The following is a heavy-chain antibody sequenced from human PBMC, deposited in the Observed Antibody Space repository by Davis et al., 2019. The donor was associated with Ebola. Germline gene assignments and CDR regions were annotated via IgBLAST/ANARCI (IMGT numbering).Heavy chain of an antibody. CDR2: ISGSGGST. CDR1: GFTFSSYA. CDR3: AKETSGGTSPFDY. Sequence: GESLKITCAASGFTFSSYAMSWVRQAPGKGLEWVSAISGSGGSTYYADSVKGRFTISRDNSKNTLYLQMNSLRAEDTAVYYCAKETSGGTSPFDYWGQGTLVTVSS. J-gene: IGHJ4*02. V-gene: IGHV3-23*01. D-gene: IGHD2-15*01.